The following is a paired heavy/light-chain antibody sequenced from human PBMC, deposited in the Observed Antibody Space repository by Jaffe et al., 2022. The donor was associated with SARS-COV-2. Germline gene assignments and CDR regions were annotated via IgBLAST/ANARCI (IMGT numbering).Heavy chain of an antibody. V-gene: IGHV3-48*02. J-gene: IGHJ4*02. CDR3: AGRFDY. CDR1: GFTFSSYS. CDR2: IGTGTSPT. Sequence: EVHLVESGGGLVQPGGSLRLSCVASGFTFSSYSMNWVRQAQGKGLEWVADIGTGTSPTHYADSVKGRFTISRDNVKNSVYLQMNSLRDEDSAIYYCAGRFDYWGQGALVTVSS.
Light chain of an antibody. CDR2: KIS. J-gene: IGKJ1*01. Sequence: DIVMTQTPLSSPVTLGQPASISCRSSQSLVHTDGDTYLSWLQQRPGQPPRLLIYKISKRFSGVPDRFSGSGAGTDFTLKISRVEAEDVGVYYCMQGKQFPRTFGQGTKVEIK. CDR3: MQGKQFPRT. CDR1: QSLVHTDGDTY. V-gene: IGKV2-24*01.